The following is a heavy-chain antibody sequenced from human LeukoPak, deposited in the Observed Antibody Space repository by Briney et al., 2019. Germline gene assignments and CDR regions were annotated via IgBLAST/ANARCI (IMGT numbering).Heavy chain of an antibody. V-gene: IGHV3-7*01. CDR3: ARDPVYGGNSGFDY. D-gene: IGHD4-23*01. Sequence: GGSLRPSCAASGFTFSSYWMSWVRQAPGKGLEWVANIKQDGSEIHYVDSVKGRFTISRDNAKTSLYLQMNSLRADDTAVHYCARDPVYGGNSGFDYWGRGILVTVSS. CDR1: GFTFSSYW. J-gene: IGHJ4*02. CDR2: IKQDGSEI.